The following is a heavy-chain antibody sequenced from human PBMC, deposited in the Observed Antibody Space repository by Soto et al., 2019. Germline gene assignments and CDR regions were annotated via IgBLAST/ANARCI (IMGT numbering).Heavy chain of an antibody. J-gene: IGHJ4*02. CDR1: GFTFSSSW. V-gene: IGHV3-7*03. CDR3: VRIFITMIVVVITRDDY. CDR2: IKCDGREK. D-gene: IGHD3-22*01. Sequence: GGSLRLSCAASGFTFSSSWMHWVCQAPEKGQEWVADIKCDGREKYYVDSVQGRVTMSRDNAKNSLYLQVNSLRAEDMTVYYCVRIFITMIVVVITRDDYWGQGTLVTVSS.